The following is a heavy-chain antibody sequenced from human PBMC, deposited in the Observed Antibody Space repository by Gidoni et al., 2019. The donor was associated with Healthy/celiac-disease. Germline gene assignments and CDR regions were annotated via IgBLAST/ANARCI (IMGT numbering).Heavy chain of an antibody. D-gene: IGHD3-10*01. CDR1: GFNFSSYA. CDR3: AKDRTTMVRGVIIPDWFDP. Sequence: EVQLLESGGGLVQPGGSLRLSCAASGFNFSSYAMSWVRQAPGKGLEWVSSMSGSGGSTYYADSVKGRFTISRDNSKTTLYLQMNSLRAEDTAVYYCAKDRTTMVRGVIIPDWFDPWGQGTLVTVSS. V-gene: IGHV3-23*01. J-gene: IGHJ5*02. CDR2: MSGSGGST.